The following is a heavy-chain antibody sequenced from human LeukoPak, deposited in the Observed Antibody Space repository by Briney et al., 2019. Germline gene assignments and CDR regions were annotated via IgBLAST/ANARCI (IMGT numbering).Heavy chain of an antibody. CDR1: GYTFTSYD. CDR3: AREQSSVLLWFGESRGMDV. CDR2: MNPNSGNT. D-gene: IGHD3-10*01. J-gene: IGHJ6*02. Sequence: GSVKVSCKASGYTFTSYDINWVRQATGQGLEWMGWMNPNSGNTGYAQKFQGRVTMTRNTSISTAYMELSSLRSEDTAVYYCAREQSSVLLWFGESRGMDVWGQGTTVTVSS. V-gene: IGHV1-8*01.